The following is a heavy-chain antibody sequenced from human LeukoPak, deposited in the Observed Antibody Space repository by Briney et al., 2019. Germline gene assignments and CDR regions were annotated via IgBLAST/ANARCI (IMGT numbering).Heavy chain of an antibody. V-gene: IGHV3-23*01. CDR1: GFTFSNFA. D-gene: IGHD3-3*01. J-gene: IGHJ6*03. CDR3: AKVPDFGVGYYYCYMDV. CDR2: ISGSGGST. Sequence: PGGSLRLSCAASGFTFSNFAMSWVRQAPGKGLEWVSAISGSGGSTYYADSVKGRFTISRDNPKNTLSLQMNSLRAEDTAVYYCAKVPDFGVGYYYCYMDVWGKGTTVTVSS.